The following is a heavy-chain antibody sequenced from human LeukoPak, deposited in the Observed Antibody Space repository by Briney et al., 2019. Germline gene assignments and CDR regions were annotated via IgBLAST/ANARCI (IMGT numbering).Heavy chain of an antibody. D-gene: IGHD4-11*01. Sequence: GSSVKVSCKASGYTVTSYGISWVRQAPGQALEWMGWISDCNGNTNYAQNHQSRITMTTITSTSSAYKELMSLRSDDTAVYYCARDLYRNSLPVSWFDPWGQGTLVTVSS. J-gene: IGHJ5*02. CDR3: ARDLYRNSLPVSWFDP. CDR1: GYTVTSYG. V-gene: IGHV1-18*01. CDR2: ISDCNGNT.